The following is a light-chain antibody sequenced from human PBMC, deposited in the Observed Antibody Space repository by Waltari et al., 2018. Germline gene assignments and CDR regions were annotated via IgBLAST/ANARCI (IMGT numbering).Light chain of an antibody. CDR1: TSDVGGYNS. J-gene: IGLJ1*01. CDR2: DVS. V-gene: IGLV2-14*03. Sequence: QSALTQPASVSGCPGQSITLSCTGTTSDVGGYNSVSWYQHNPGKAPKLMIFDVSSRPAVVSNRFSGSKSGNTASLTISGLQAEDEADYYCSSYTSSTTYVFGAGTKVTVL. CDR3: SSYTSSTTYV.